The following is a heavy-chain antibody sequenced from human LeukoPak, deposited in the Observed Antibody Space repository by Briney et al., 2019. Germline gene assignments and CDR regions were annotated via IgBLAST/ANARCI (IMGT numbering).Heavy chain of an antibody. CDR1: GYTLTELS. J-gene: IGHJ5*02. CDR3: ARADSPYGDNWFDP. V-gene: IGHV1-24*01. D-gene: IGHD4-17*01. CDR2: FDPEDGET. Sequence: ASVKVSCKVSGYTLTELSMHWVRQAPGKGLEWMGGFDPEDGETIYAQKFQGRVTMTRNTSISTAYMELSSLRSEDTAVYYCARADSPYGDNWFDPWGQGTLVTVSS.